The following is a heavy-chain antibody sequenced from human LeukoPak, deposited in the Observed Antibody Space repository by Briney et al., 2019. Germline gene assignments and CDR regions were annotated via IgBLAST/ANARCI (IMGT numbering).Heavy chain of an antibody. CDR3: ARGCSSGTCPFDY. V-gene: IGHV4-59*01. Sequence: SETLSLTCTVSGDSINTYYWSWIRQPPGKGLEWIGYIYFSGSTNYNPSLESRVTISVDTSKNQFFLKLNSVTAADTAVYYCARGCSSGTCPFDYWGQGALVTVSS. CDR1: GDSINTYY. D-gene: IGHD2-15*01. J-gene: IGHJ4*02. CDR2: IYFSGST.